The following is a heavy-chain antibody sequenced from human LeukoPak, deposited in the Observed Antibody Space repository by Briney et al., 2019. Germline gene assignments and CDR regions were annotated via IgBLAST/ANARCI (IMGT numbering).Heavy chain of an antibody. Sequence: ASVKVSCKASAGTFNTYDLSWVRQAPGQGLEFVGGIIPFIGRLNYAQHLQGRITIIADESTSTAYMEISSLRSEDSAVYYCARSIFRGYARPQFFDLWGQGSLVTVSS. D-gene: IGHD3-9*01. CDR3: ARSIFRGYARPQFFDL. CDR2: IIPFIGRL. CDR1: AGTFNTYD. J-gene: IGHJ4*02. V-gene: IGHV1-69*01.